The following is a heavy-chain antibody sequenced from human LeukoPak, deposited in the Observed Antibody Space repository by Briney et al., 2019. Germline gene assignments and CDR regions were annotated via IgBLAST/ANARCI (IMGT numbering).Heavy chain of an antibody. CDR1: GGSMSSYY. CDR3: ARSAFLVTAPGLYYFDY. Sequence: PSETLSLTCTVSGGSMSSYYWSWIRQPPGKGLEWIGYIYYSGSTNYNASLKSRVTISVGTSKNQFSLHLSSVTAADTAVYYCARSAFLVTAPGLYYFDYWGQGTLVAVSS. V-gene: IGHV4-59*12. CDR2: IYYSGST. J-gene: IGHJ4*02. D-gene: IGHD1-26*01.